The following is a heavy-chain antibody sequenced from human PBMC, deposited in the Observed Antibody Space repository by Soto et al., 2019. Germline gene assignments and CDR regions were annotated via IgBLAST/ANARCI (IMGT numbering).Heavy chain of an antibody. Sequence: EVQLVETGGGLIQPGGSLRLSCAASGFTVSSNYMSWVRQAPGKGLEWVSVIYSGGSTYYADSVKGRFTISRDNSKNTLYLKMNSLRAEDTAVYYCARAEQWLPPGVWGQGPLVTVSS. CDR1: GFTVSSNY. V-gene: IGHV3-53*02. D-gene: IGHD6-19*01. J-gene: IGHJ4*02. CDR2: IYSGGST. CDR3: ARAEQWLPPGV.